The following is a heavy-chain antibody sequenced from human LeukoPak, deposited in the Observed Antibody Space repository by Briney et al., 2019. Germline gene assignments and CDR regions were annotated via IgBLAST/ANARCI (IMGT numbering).Heavy chain of an antibody. Sequence: SVKVSCKASGGTFSSYAISWVRQAPGQGLEWMGGIIPIFGTANYAQKFQGRVTITTDESTSTAYMELSSLRSEDTAVYYCARNDLGYCSSTSCYTDDAFDIWGQGTIVAVSS. CDR2: IIPIFGTA. D-gene: IGHD2-2*02. V-gene: IGHV1-69*05. J-gene: IGHJ3*02. CDR1: GGTFSSYA. CDR3: ARNDLGYCSSTSCYTDDAFDI.